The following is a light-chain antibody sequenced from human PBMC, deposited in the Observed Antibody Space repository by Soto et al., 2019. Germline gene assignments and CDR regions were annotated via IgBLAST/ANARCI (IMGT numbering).Light chain of an antibody. Sequence: IVLTQSPATLSLSPGERATLSCRASQSFTNYLAWYQRKPGQAPRLLIYRVSSRATGVPDRFSGSGSGTDYTLTISRLEPEDFAVYYCQQYGNLPLTFGGGTKVDIK. J-gene: IGKJ4*01. V-gene: IGKV3-20*01. CDR2: RVS. CDR1: QSFTNY. CDR3: QQYGNLPLT.